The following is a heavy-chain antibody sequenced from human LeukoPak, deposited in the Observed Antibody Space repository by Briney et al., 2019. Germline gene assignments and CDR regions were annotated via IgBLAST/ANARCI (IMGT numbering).Heavy chain of an antibody. D-gene: IGHD3-10*01. CDR3: AIDNGSGSSDFDY. CDR1: GGTFTSYA. J-gene: IGHJ4*02. Sequence: ASVKVSCKAAGGTFTSYAISWMRQAPGQGLEWMGGIIPIFGTANYAQKFQGRVTITTDESTSTAYMELSSLRSEDTAVYYCAIDNGSGSSDFDYWGQGTLVTVSS. V-gene: IGHV1-69*05. CDR2: IIPIFGTA.